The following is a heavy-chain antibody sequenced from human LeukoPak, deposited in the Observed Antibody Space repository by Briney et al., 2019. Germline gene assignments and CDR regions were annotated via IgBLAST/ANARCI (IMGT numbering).Heavy chain of an antibody. CDR1: GFTFSSYA. J-gene: IGHJ4*02. V-gene: IGHV3-30-3*01. CDR2: ISYDGGEK. D-gene: IGHD3-22*01. Sequence: GGSLRLSCAVSGFTFSSYAMHWVRQAPGKGLEWVAIISYDGGEKYYGDSVKGRFIISRDNSKNTLYLQMNSLRAEDTAVYYCAKGAITMIVVVYFDYWGQGTLVTVSS. CDR3: AKGAITMIVVVYFDY.